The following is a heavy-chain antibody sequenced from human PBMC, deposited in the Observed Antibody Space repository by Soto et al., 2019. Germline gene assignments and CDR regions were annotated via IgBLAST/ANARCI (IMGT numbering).Heavy chain of an antibody. CDR3: ARGGYCSSTSCYTGYYGMDV. D-gene: IGHD2-2*02. J-gene: IGHJ6*02. CDR2: INSDGSST. V-gene: IGHV3-74*01. Sequence: GGSLRLSCAASGFTFSSYWMHWVRQAPGKGLVWVSRINSDGSSTSYADSVKGRFTISRDNAKNTLYLQMNSLRAEDTAVYYCARGGYCSSTSCYTGYYGMDVWGQGTTVTVS. CDR1: GFTFSSYW.